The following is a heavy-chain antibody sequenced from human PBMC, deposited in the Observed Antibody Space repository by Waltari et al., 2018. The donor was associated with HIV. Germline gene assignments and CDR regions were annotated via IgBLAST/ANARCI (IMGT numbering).Heavy chain of an antibody. Sequence: EVQLVESGGGLVKPGGSLRLSCATSGFTFSSYSMNWVRQAPGKGLEWVSSISGSPSYIYYADSVKGRFTISRDNAKNSLYLQMNSLRAEDTARYYCASDPGGNYDSFAFDIWGQGTMVTVSS. CDR1: GFTFSSYS. CDR3: ASDPGGNYDSFAFDI. D-gene: IGHD3-22*01. V-gene: IGHV3-21*01. CDR2: ISGSPSYI. J-gene: IGHJ3*02.